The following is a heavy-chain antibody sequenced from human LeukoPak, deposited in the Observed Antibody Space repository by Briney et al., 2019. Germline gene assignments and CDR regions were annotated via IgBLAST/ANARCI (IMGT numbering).Heavy chain of an antibody. D-gene: IGHD3-9*01. CDR2: IYYTGST. J-gene: IGHJ4*02. Sequence: SETLSLTCTVSGDSVSDTIHYWGWIRQPPGQGLQWIGNIYYTGSTYYNPSLRSRVTMSVDTSKNQFSLKMSSVTAADTAVYYCARLSKGRFFDYVFDFWGQGTLLTVSS. CDR1: GDSVSDTIHY. V-gene: IGHV4-39*01. CDR3: ARLSKGRFFDYVFDF.